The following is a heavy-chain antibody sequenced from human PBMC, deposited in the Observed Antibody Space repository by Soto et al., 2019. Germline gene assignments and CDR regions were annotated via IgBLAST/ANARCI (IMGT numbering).Heavy chain of an antibody. V-gene: IGHV4-31*03. J-gene: IGHJ5*02. Sequence: PSETLCLTCTVSGGSISSGCDYWSWIRQQPGKGLEWIGYIYYSGSTYYNPSLKSRVTISVDTSKNQFSLKLSSVTAADTAVYYCARDLGYCSSTSCYNNWFDPWGQGTLVTVSS. CDR3: ARDLGYCSSTSCYNNWFDP. D-gene: IGHD2-2*01. CDR1: GGSISSGCDY. CDR2: IYYSGST.